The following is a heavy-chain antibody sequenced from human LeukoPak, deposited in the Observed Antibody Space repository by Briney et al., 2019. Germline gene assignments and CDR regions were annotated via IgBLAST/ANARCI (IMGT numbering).Heavy chain of an antibody. J-gene: IGHJ6*02. CDR2: ISGSGDST. V-gene: IGHV3-23*01. CDR3: ARGQYGMDV. Sequence: GGSLRLSCAASGFTFSSYAMSWVRQAPGKGLEWVSSISGSGDSTYYADSVKGRFTISRDNSKNTLYLQMNSLRAEDTAVYYCARGQYGMDVWGQGTTVTVSS. CDR1: GFTFSSYA.